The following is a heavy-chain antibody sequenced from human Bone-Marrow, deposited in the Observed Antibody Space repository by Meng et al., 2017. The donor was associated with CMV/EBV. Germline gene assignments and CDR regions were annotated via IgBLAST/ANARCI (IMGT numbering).Heavy chain of an antibody. V-gene: IGHV3-20*04. D-gene: IGHD5/OR15-5a*01. Sequence: GESLKISCAASGFTFDDYGMSWVRQAPGKGLEWVSTIYDDGETYYADSVKGRFTISRDNSKNALYLQMHSLRAEDSAMYYCARAPRSTVFRGIDVWGQGTTVTFSS. CDR2: IYDDGET. CDR1: GFTFDDYG. CDR3: ARAPRSTVFRGIDV. J-gene: IGHJ6*02.